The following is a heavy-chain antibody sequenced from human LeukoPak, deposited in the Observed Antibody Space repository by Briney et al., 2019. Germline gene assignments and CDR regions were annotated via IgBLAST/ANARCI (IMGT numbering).Heavy chain of an antibody. Sequence: HAGGSLRLSCVASGFTFSKNALSWVRQTPGKGLECVSAISGDGRSPYYADSVKGRFTISRDDSKNTVYLQMNSLRVEDSAVYYCARDPGAFPYFFDYWGQGTLVTVSS. D-gene: IGHD4/OR15-4a*01. J-gene: IGHJ4*02. CDR3: ARDPGAFPYFFDY. CDR2: ISGDGRSP. V-gene: IGHV3-23*01. CDR1: GFTFSKNA.